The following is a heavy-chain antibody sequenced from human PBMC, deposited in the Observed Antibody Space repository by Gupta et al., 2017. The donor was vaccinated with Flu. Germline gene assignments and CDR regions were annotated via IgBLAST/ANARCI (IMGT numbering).Heavy chain of an antibody. V-gene: IGHV6-1*01. J-gene: IGHJ4*02. D-gene: IGHD2-2*01. Sequence: SPSRGLEWLGRAYFRSKWYFDYAPSMKGRILLTQDTSKNQVSLQLNSVTPDDTAVYYCAREIHGLCFAFWGPGSPVTVSP. CDR2: AYFRSKWYF. CDR3: AREIHGLCFAF.